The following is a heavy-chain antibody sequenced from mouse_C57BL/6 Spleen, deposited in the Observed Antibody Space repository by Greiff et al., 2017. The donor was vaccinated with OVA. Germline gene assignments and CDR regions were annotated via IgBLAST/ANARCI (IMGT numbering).Heavy chain of an antibody. D-gene: IGHD2-1*01. Sequence: VQLQHSGPELVKPGASVKLSCKASGYTFTSYDINWVKQRPGQGLEWIGWIYPRDGSTKYNEKFKGKATLTVDTSSSTAYMELHSLTSEDSAVYFCARGGNYPYWYFDVWGTGTTVTVSS. V-gene: IGHV1-85*01. J-gene: IGHJ1*03. CDR1: GYTFTSYD. CDR2: IYPRDGST. CDR3: ARGGNYPYWYFDV.